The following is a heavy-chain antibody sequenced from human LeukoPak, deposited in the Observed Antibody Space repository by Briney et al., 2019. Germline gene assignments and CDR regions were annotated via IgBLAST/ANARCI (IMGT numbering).Heavy chain of an antibody. V-gene: IGHV3-30*02. Sequence: PGGSLRLSCAASGFTFSNHGMQWVRQAPGKGLAWAAFIRYDGTKQFYADSVKGRCTISRDNSKNTLYLQMNSLRAEDTAVYYCATSNSSGWYEGGVVDYWGQGTLVTVSS. CDR1: GFTFSNHG. D-gene: IGHD6-13*01. J-gene: IGHJ4*02. CDR3: ATSNSSGWYEGGVVDY. CDR2: IRYDGTKQ.